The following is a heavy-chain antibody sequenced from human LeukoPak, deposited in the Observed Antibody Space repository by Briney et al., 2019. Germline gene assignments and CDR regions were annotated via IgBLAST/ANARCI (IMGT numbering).Heavy chain of an antibody. CDR3: ARRYHGSGALPDY. J-gene: IGHJ4*02. CDR2: INHSGST. Sequence: SETLSLTCAVYGGSFSGCYWSWIRQPPGNGLEWIGEINHSGSTNYNPSLKSRVTISVDTSKNQFSLKLSSVTAADTAVYYCARRYHGSGALPDYWGQGTLVTVSS. V-gene: IGHV4-34*01. D-gene: IGHD3-10*01. CDR1: GGSFSGCY.